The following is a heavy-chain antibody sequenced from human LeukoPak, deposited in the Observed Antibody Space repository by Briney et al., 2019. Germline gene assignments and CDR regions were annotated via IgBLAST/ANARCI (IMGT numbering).Heavy chain of an antibody. J-gene: IGHJ4*02. CDR2: IYHSGST. V-gene: IGHV4-59*12. D-gene: IGHD3-10*01. Sequence: PSETLSLTCTVSGGSISSYYWSWIRQPPGKGLEWIGYIYHSGSTYYNPSLKSRVTISVDRSKNQFSLKLSSVTAADTAVYYCARGGFDGEGYYFDYWGQGTLVTVSS. CDR1: GGSISSYY. CDR3: ARGGFDGEGYYFDY.